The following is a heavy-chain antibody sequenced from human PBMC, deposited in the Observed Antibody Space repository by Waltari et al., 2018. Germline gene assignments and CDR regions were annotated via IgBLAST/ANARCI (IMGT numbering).Heavy chain of an antibody. J-gene: IGHJ4*02. CDR3: ASIGDYSALPVDY. Sequence: EVQLVESGGALVQPGGSLRLSCAASGFTFSSSWMHWVRQAPGKGLIWVSCINSDGTSTNYADSVKGRFTISRDNAKNTLYLQMNSLRAEDTAVYYCASIGDYSALPVDYWGQGTLVTVSS. V-gene: IGHV3-74*01. D-gene: IGHD4-17*01. CDR1: GFTFSSSW. CDR2: INSDGTST.